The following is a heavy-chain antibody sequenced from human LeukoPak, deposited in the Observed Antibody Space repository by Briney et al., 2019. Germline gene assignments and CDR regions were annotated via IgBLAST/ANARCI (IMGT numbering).Heavy chain of an antibody. D-gene: IGHD6-19*01. CDR1: GGSISSGDYY. J-gene: IGHJ4*02. V-gene: IGHV4-30-4*08. Sequence: PSETLSLTCTVSGGSISSGDYYWSWIRQPPGKGLEWIGYIYYSGSTYYNPSLKSRVTISVDTSKNQFSLKLSSVTAADTAVYYCARRHSSGWFYYWGREPWSPSPQ. CDR2: IYYSGST. CDR3: ARRHSSGWFYY.